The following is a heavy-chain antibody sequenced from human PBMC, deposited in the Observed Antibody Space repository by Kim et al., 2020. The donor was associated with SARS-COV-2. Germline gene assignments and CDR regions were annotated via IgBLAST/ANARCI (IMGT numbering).Heavy chain of an antibody. V-gene: IGHV3-48*02. Sequence: GGSLRLSCAVSGFTFSSYSMNWVRQAPGKGLQWVTYISSSNSTIYYADSVKGRFTISRDNAKNSLYLQMTTQRYEDTAVYYCARVGGSQGSGWFIDYWGQGSLVTVSS. CDR2: ISSSNSTI. CDR3: ARVGGSQGSGWFIDY. CDR1: GFTFSSYS. D-gene: IGHD6-19*01. J-gene: IGHJ4*02.